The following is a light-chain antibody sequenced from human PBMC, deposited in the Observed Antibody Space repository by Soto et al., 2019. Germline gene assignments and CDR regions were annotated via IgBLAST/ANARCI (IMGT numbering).Light chain of an antibody. V-gene: IGKV3-11*01. CDR2: DAS. CDR3: QQSSNWPTLT. Sequence: EIVLTQSPATLSLSPGERATLSCRASQSVSSYLAWYQQKPGQAPRLLIYDASNRATEIPARFSGRGSGTDITLAISRLVPDDFAVYYCQQSSNWPTLTFGQGTRLEIK. J-gene: IGKJ5*01. CDR1: QSVSSY.